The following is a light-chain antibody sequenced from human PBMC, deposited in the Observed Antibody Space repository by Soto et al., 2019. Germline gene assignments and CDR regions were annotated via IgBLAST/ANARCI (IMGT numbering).Light chain of an antibody. V-gene: IGKV3-11*01. CDR2: DGS. CDR3: QQRTRWPMT. J-gene: IGKJ5*01. Sequence: EIVLTQSPSTLSLSPGERATLSCRASQNLHSFLNWYQQRPGQAPRPLIYDGSKRAAGVPDRISGDGSGTDYTLTISSLEPEDFAVYYCQQRTRWPMTFGQGTRLENK. CDR1: QNLHSF.